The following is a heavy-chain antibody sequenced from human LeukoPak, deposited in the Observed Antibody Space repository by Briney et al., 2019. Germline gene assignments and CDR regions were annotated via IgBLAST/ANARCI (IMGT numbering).Heavy chain of an antibody. CDR2: ISSSGTTI. V-gene: IGHV3-48*03. J-gene: IGHJ4*02. CDR3: ARAGWFGVISPRADY. D-gene: IGHD3-10*01. Sequence: HPGGSLRLSCAASGFTFSSYEMNWVRQAPGKGLEWVSYISSSGTTIHYADSVKGRFTISRDNANNSLYLQMNSLRAEDTAVYYCARAGWFGVISPRADYWGQGTLVTVSS. CDR1: GFTFSSYE.